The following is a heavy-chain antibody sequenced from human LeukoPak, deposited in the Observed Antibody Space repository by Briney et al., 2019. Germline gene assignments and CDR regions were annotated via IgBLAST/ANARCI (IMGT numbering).Heavy chain of an antibody. CDR2: IKQDGSEK. V-gene: IGHV3-7*01. J-gene: IGHJ4*02. CDR1: GFTFSSYW. CDR3: ARDQGEYSSSGFDY. Sequence: GGSLRLSCAASGFTFSSYWMSWVRQAPGKGLEWVANIKQDGSEKYYVDSVKGRFTISRDNAKNSLYLQMNSLRAEDTAVYYCARDQGEYSSSGFDYWGQGTLVTVSS. D-gene: IGHD6-6*01.